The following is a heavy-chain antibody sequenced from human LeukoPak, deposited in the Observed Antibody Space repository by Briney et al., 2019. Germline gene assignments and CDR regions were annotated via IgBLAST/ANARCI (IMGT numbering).Heavy chain of an antibody. Sequence: SETLSLTCTVSGGSISSYYWSWIRQPPGKGLEWIGHIFYTGSSNYNPSLRSRVTISLDRSKNQFSLRLTSVTAADTAVYYCARAGAWQIDPWGQGTLVTVSS. CDR3: ARAGAWQIDP. CDR2: IFYTGSS. J-gene: IGHJ5*02. CDR1: GGSISSYY. V-gene: IGHV4-59*01. D-gene: IGHD3-10*01.